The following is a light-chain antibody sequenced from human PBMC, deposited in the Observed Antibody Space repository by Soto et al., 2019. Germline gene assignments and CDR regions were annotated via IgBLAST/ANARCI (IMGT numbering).Light chain of an antibody. J-gene: IGLJ2*01. V-gene: IGLV2-14*01. CDR3: SSYTSSSTLV. CDR2: EVS. CDR1: SSDVGGYNY. Sequence: QSALTQPASVSGAPGQSITLSCTGSSSDVGGYNYVSWYQQHPGKAPKLMIYEVSNRHSGISNRCSGSKSGNTASLTLSGLQAEDEADYYCSSYTSSSTLVFVGGTKLTVL.